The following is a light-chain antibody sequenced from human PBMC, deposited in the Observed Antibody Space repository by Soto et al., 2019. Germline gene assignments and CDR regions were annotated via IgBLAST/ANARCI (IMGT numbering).Light chain of an antibody. Sequence: DIVMTQSPDSLAVSLGERATIKRKSSQSVLYNSNNQNYLAWYQQRPGQPPKLLIYWASTRESGVPDRFSGSGSGTDFTLTISSLQAEDVAVYYCQQYYTPPETFGQGTKVEIK. CDR1: QSVLYNSNNQNY. J-gene: IGKJ1*01. CDR2: WAS. CDR3: QQYYTPPET. V-gene: IGKV4-1*01.